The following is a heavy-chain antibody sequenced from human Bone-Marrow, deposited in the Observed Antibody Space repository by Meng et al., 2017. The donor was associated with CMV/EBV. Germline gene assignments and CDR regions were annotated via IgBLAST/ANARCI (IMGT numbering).Heavy chain of an antibody. CDR1: GGSISSSSYY. D-gene: IGHD3-9*01. CDR2: IYYSGST. J-gene: IGHJ4*02. V-gene: IGHV4-39*07. Sequence: SETLSLTCTVSGGSISSSSYYWGWIRQPPGKGLEWIGSIYYSGSTYYNPSLKSRVTISVDTSKNQFSLKLSSVTAADTAVYYCARVPRGIRYFDWLLFDYWGQGPRVTFSS. CDR3: ARVPRGIRYFDWLLFDY.